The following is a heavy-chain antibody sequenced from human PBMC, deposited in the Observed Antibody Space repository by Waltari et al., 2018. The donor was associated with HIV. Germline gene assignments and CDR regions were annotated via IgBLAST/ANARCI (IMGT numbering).Heavy chain of an antibody. J-gene: IGHJ4*02. V-gene: IGHV4-39*01. CDR3: ARRDVGDPFDY. Sequence: QLQLQESGPGLVKPSETLSLTCTVSGGSISSSSYYWGWIRQPPGKGLEWIGRIYYRGSTNYNPSLRSRVTISVDTSKNQFSLKLSSVTAADTAVYYCARRDVGDPFDYWGQGTLVTVSS. D-gene: IGHD4-17*01. CDR1: GGSISSSSYY. CDR2: IYYRGST.